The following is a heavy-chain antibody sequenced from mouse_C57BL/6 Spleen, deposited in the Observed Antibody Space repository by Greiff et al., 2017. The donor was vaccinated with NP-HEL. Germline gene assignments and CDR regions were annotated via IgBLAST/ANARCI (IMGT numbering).Heavy chain of an antibody. CDR1: GYTFTSYW. D-gene: IGHD1-1*01. Sequence: QVHVKQSGAELVKPGASVKMSCKASGYTFTSYWITWVKQRPGQGLEWIGDIYPGSGSTNYNEKFKSKATLTVDTSSSTAYMQLSSLTSEDSAVYYRARGDTTVVENAMDYWGQGTSGTVSS. J-gene: IGHJ4*01. CDR3: ARGDTTVVENAMDY. CDR2: IYPGSGST. V-gene: IGHV1-55*01.